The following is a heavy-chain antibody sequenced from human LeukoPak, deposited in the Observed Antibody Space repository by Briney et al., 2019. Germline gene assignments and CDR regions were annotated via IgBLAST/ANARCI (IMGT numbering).Heavy chain of an antibody. CDR2: IIPIFGTA. CDR3: ARNVGYCSSTSCFPHFDY. D-gene: IGHD2-2*01. V-gene: IGHV1-69*13. Sequence: ASVKVSCKASGGTFSSYAISWVRQAPGQGLEWMGGIIPIFGTANYAQKFQGRVTITADESMSTAYMELSSLRSEDTAVYYCARNVGYCSSTSCFPHFDYWGQGTLVTVSS. J-gene: IGHJ4*02. CDR1: GGTFSSYA.